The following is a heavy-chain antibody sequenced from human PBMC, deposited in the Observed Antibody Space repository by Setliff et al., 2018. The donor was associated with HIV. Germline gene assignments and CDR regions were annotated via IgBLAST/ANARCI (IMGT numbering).Heavy chain of an antibody. CDR3: GRLSETAMASFDS. V-gene: IGHV4-61*09. D-gene: IGHD2-21*02. CDR2: IYTTGST. Sequence: SETLSLTCTVSGGSTSSGSYYWTWIRQPAGKGLEWIGHIYTTGSTNYNPSLKSRVTIAIGASKKQFSLRLNSVTAADTAVYYCGRLSETAMASFDSWGQGILVTVSS. CDR1: GGSTSSGSYY. J-gene: IGHJ4*02.